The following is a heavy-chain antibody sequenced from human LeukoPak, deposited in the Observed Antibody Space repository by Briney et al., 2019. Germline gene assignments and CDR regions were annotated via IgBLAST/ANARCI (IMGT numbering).Heavy chain of an antibody. J-gene: IGHJ6*03. CDR1: GYTLTELS. V-gene: IGHV1-24*01. D-gene: IGHD3-3*01. CDR2: FDPEDGET. Sequence: ASVKVSCKVSGYTLTELSMHWVRQAPGKGLEWMGGFDPEDGETIYAQKFQGRVTMTEDTSTDTAYMELSSLRSEDTAVYYCATSRKNLEWFPTYYYHYMDVWGKGTTVTVSS. CDR3: ATSRKNLEWFPTYYYHYMDV.